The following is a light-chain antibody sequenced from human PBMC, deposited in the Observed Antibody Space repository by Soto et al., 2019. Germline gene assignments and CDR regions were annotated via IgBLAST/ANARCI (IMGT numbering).Light chain of an antibody. CDR3: QQYNMWPPYT. CDR1: QSVSSN. Sequence: IVMTQSPATLSVSPGERATLSCRASQSVSSNLAWYQQKPGQAPRLLIYGASTRATGIPARFSGSGSGTEYTLTISSLKSEDFAVYCCQQYNMWPPYTFGQGTKLEIK. V-gene: IGKV3-15*01. CDR2: GAS. J-gene: IGKJ2*01.